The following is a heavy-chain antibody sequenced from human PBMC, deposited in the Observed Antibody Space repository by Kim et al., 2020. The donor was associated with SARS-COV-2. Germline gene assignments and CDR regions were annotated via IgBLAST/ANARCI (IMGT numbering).Heavy chain of an antibody. CDR2: ISSDGSTT. J-gene: IGHJ4*02. D-gene: IGHD6-13*01. V-gene: IGHV3-74*01. CDR1: GFTVSSYW. CDR3: ARRIATAGIYYFDY. Sequence: GGSLRLSCAASGFTVSSYWRHWVRQPPGKGLVWVSRISSDGSTTNYADSVKGRFTISRDNTKNTPYMQMNSLRAEDTAVYYCARRIATAGIYYFDYWGPG.